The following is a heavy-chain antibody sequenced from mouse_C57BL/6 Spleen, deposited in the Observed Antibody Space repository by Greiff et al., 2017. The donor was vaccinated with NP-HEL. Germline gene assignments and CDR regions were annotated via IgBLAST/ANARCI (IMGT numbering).Heavy chain of an antibody. J-gene: IGHJ3*01. Sequence: QVQLQQSGAELVKPGASVTISCKASGYAFSSYWMNWVKQRPGKGLEWIGQINPGDGDTNYNGKFKGKATLTADKSSSTAYMQLSSLTSEDYAVTFCASYGGSYEFAYWGQGTLVTVSA. V-gene: IGHV1-80*01. CDR2: INPGDGDT. CDR1: GYAFSSYW. CDR3: ASYGGSYEFAY. D-gene: IGHD1-1*01.